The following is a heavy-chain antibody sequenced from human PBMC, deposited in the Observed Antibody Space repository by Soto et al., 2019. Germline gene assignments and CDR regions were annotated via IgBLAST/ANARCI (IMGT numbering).Heavy chain of an antibody. CDR2: MNPNNGNS. V-gene: IGHV1-8*01. CDR3: ARGDGYIFGW. Sequence: GASVKVSCKASGYTFTSYDINWVRQAPGHGLEWMGWMNPNNGNSGYAQKFQGRVTMTSNTSISTAYMELTSLRSDDTAIYSCARGDGYIFGWWGPGTLVTVSS. J-gene: IGHJ4*02. CDR1: GYTFTSYD. D-gene: IGHD3-3*02.